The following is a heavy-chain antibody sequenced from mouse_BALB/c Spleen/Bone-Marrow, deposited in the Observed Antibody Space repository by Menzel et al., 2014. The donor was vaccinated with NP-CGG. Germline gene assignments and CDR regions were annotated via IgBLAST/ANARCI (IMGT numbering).Heavy chain of an antibody. CDR1: GFNIKNTY. V-gene: IGHV14-3*02. Sequence: EVQVVESGAELVKPGASVKLSCTASGFNIKNTYMHWVKQRPEQGLEWIGRIDPANGNTKYDPKFQGKATITADTSSNTAYLQLSSLTSEDTAVYYCARYGNYCYAMDYWSQGTSVTVSS. D-gene: IGHD2-1*01. CDR3: ARYGNYCYAMDY. J-gene: IGHJ4*01. CDR2: IDPANGNT.